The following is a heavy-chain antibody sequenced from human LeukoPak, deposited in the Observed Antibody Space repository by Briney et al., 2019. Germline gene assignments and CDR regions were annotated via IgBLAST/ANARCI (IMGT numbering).Heavy chain of an antibody. V-gene: IGHV1-2*02. J-gene: IGHJ3*02. CDR2: INPNSGGT. Sequence: ASVKVSCKASGYTCTGYYMHWVRQAPGQGLEWMGWINPNSGGTNYAQKFQGRVTMTRDTSISTAYMELSRLRSDDTAVYYCAGTMVRGVIKRGAFDIWGQGTMVTVSS. CDR3: AGTMVRGVIKRGAFDI. CDR1: GYTCTGYY. D-gene: IGHD3-10*01.